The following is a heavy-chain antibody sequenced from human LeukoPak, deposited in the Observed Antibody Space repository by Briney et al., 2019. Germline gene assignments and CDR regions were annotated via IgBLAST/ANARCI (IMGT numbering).Heavy chain of an antibody. D-gene: IGHD6-6*01. CDR2: ISGSGGST. V-gene: IGHV3-23*01. J-gene: IGHJ4*02. CDR1: GFTFSIYA. CDR3: AKDERIKQLGYFDY. Sequence: GGSLRVSCAASGFTFSIYAMSWVRQAPGKGLEWVSAISGSGGSTYYADSVKGRFTISRDNSKNTLYLQMNSLRAEDTAVYYCAKDERIKQLGYFDYWGQGTLVTVSS.